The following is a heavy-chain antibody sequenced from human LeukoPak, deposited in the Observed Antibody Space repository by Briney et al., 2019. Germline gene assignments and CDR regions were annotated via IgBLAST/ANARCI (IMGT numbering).Heavy chain of an antibody. J-gene: IGHJ4*02. CDR2: IHTSGST. CDR3: ASLGSAGY. Sequence: SETLSLTCTVSGGSISSGSYYWTWIRQPAGKGLEWIGRIHTSGSTNYNPSLKSRVTISVDTSKNQFPLRLSSVTAADTAVYYCASLGSAGYWGQGTLVTVSS. D-gene: IGHD3-10*01. V-gene: IGHV4-61*02. CDR1: GGSISSGSYY.